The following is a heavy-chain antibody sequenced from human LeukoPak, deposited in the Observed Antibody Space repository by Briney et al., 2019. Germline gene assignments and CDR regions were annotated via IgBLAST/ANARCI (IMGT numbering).Heavy chain of an antibody. D-gene: IGHD3-3*01. Sequence: PSGTLSLTCTVSGVSISNNSYYWGWLRQPPGKGLEWIGAIHYTGTPYYNPSLKSRVTILVDTSKNQFSLKLTSVTAADTAVYYCARDSTLFGMGLDAFDIWGQGTMVTVSS. CDR3: ARDSTLFGMGLDAFDI. CDR1: GVSISNNSYY. CDR2: IHYTGTP. J-gene: IGHJ3*02. V-gene: IGHV4-39*07.